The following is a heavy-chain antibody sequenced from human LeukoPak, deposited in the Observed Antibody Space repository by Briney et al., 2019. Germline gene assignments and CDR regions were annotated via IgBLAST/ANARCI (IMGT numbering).Heavy chain of an antibody. D-gene: IGHD6-19*01. J-gene: IGHJ3*02. Sequence: ASVKVSCKASGYTFTSYGINWVRQAPGQGLEWMGWINTYNGNTNYAQKLQGRVTMTTDTSTSTAYMELRSLRSDDTAVYYCARHRTGYSSDWVHAFDIWGQGTMVTVSS. CDR3: ARHRTGYSSDWVHAFDI. CDR2: INTYNGNT. CDR1: GYTFTSYG. V-gene: IGHV1-18*01.